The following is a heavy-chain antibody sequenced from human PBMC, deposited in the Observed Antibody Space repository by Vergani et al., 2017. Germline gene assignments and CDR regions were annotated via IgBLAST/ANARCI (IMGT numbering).Heavy chain of an antibody. CDR2: SNPSGGST. CDR1: GYTFTSYY. V-gene: IGHV1-46*03. J-gene: IGHJ4*02. D-gene: IGHD3-22*01. CDR3: TRGWYYDSIAYCAY. Sequence: QVQLVQSGAAVKKPGASVKVSCKASGYTFTSYYMPWVRQVPGQGLAWMEISNPSGGSTSYAQKFQGRVTMTRDKSTSTVYMELISRRSEDTAVYYCTRGWYYDSIAYCAYWGQGTLVTVSS.